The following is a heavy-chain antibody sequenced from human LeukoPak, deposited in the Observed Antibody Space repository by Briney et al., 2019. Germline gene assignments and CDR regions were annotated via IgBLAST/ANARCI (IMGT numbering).Heavy chain of an antibody. Sequence: PSETLSLTCAVYGGSFSGYYWSWIRQPPGKGLEWIGEINHSGSTNYNPSLKSRVTISVDTSKNQFSLKLSSVTAADTAVYYCARGGRIVVVVAARRYNWFEPWGQGTLVPVSS. J-gene: IGHJ5*02. CDR1: GGSFSGYY. D-gene: IGHD2-15*01. CDR3: ARGGRIVVVVAARRYNWFEP. V-gene: IGHV4-34*01. CDR2: INHSGST.